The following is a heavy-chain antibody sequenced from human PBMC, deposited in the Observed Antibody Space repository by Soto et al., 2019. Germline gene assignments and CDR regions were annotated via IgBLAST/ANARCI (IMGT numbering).Heavy chain of an antibody. CDR2: IYYSGST. V-gene: IGHV4-59*01. Sequence: SETLSLTCTVSGGSISNYYWTWIRQPPGKGLEWIGYIYYSGSTNYNPSLESRVTISVDTSKTQFSLKLSSVTAADTAVYYCARGVSTVRGVTQFENWGQGTLVTVSS. D-gene: IGHD3-10*01. J-gene: IGHJ4*02. CDR1: GGSISNYY. CDR3: ARGVSTVRGVTQFEN.